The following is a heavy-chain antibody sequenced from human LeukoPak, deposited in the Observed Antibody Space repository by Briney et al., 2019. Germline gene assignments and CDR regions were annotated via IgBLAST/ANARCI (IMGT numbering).Heavy chain of an antibody. J-gene: IGHJ4*02. CDR2: IKQDGSEK. CDR3: ARDYDYANRGLDY. CDR1: GFNFTSYW. D-gene: IGHD4-17*01. Sequence: PGGSLRLSCAASGFNFTSYWMSWVRQAPGKGLEWVATIKQDGSEKFYVDSVKGRFTISRDDATSSLSLQMNSLRGEDTAVYYCARDYDYANRGLDYWAREPWSPSPQ. V-gene: IGHV3-7*01.